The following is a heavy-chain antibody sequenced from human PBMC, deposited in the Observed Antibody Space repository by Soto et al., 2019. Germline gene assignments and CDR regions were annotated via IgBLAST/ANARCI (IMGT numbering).Heavy chain of an antibody. J-gene: IGHJ6*02. Sequence: XDSLKVSWQCSGDRFTSYLIGLVLQVPGKGLEWMGIIYPGDSDTRYSPSFQGQVTISADKSISTAYLQWSSLKASDTAMYYCARVSGWPYYYYYGMDVWGQRTTVTVSS. V-gene: IGHV5-51*01. CDR2: IYPGDSDT. CDR3: ARVSGWPYYYYYGMDV. D-gene: IGHD6-19*01. CDR1: GDRFTSYL.